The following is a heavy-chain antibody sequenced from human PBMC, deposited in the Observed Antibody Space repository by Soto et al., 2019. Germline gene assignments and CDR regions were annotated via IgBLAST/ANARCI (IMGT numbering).Heavy chain of an antibody. V-gene: IGHV3-21*01. CDR3: ARDWGTTSCYIAGGGSRWWCGMDV. Sequence: EVQLVESGGGLVKPGGSLRLSCAASGFTFSSYSMNWVRQAPGKGLEWVSSISSSSSYIYYADSVKGRFTISRDNAQNSLYLQMSSLRAEDTAVYYCARDWGTTSCYIAGGGSRWWCGMDVWGQGTTVTVSS. CDR2: ISSSSSYI. J-gene: IGHJ6*02. D-gene: IGHD2-2*02. CDR1: GFTFSSYS.